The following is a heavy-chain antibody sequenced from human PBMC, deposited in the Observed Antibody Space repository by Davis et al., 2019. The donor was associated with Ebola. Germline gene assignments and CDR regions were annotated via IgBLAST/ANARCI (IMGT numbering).Heavy chain of an antibody. D-gene: IGHD5-24*01. J-gene: IGHJ4*02. CDR2: ISSSGSTI. CDR1: GFTFSDYY. V-gene: IGHV3-11*01. Sequence: GESLKISCAASGFTFSDYYMSWIRQAPGKGLEWVSYISSSGSTIYYADSVKGRFTISRDNAKNSLYLQMNSLRAEDTAVYYCAREDVEMATMDYWGQGTLVTVSS. CDR3: AREDVEMATMDY.